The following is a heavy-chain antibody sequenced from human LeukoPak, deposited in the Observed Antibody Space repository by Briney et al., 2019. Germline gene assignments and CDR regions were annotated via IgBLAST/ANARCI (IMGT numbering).Heavy chain of an antibody. CDR3: ARAGGSAIAVAGTHFGY. Sequence: SVKVSCKASGGTFSSYAISWVRQAPGQGLEWMGGIISIFGTTNYAQKFQGRVTITADESTSTAYMELSSLRSEDTAVYYCARAGGSAIAVAGTHFGYWGQGTLVTVSS. CDR1: GGTFSSYA. V-gene: IGHV1-69*01. J-gene: IGHJ4*02. D-gene: IGHD6-19*01. CDR2: IISIFGTT.